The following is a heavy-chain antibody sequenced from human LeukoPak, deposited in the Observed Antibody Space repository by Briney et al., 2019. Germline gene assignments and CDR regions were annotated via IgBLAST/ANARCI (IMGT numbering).Heavy chain of an antibody. CDR1: DGSISRHY. CDR2: FAYSGTT. V-gene: IGHV4-59*08. J-gene: IGHJ3*02. CDR3: ARPHSSGWYGVYDT. D-gene: IGHD6-19*01. Sequence: PSETLSLTCKVSDGSISRHYWSWIRQPPGKGLEWIGHFAYSGTTSYNASLKSRVTISVDTSKNQFSLKLTSVTAADTVLYYCARPHSSGWYGVYDTWGQGTMVTVSS.